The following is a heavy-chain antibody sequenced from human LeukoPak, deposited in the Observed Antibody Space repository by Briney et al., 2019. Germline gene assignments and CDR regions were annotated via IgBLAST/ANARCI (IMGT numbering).Heavy chain of an antibody. J-gene: IGHJ4*02. D-gene: IGHD6-19*01. CDR2: IRYDGSNK. V-gene: IGHV3-30*02. CDR1: GFTFSSYG. Sequence: GGSLRLSCAESGFTFSSYGLHWVRQAPGKGLEWVAFIRYDGSNKYYADSVKGRFTVSRDNSKNTLYLQMNSLRAEDTAVYYCAKYASSGWYYFDYWGQGTLVTVSS. CDR3: AKYASSGWYYFDY.